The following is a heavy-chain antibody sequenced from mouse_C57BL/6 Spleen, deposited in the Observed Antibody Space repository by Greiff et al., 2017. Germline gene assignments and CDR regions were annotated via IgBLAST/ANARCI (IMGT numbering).Heavy chain of an antibody. CDR2: IDPETGGT. J-gene: IGHJ3*01. CDR1: GYTFTDYE. D-gene: IGHD2-4*01. V-gene: IGHV1-15*01. CDR3: TRDYDYDSFAY. Sequence: VQLQQSGAELVRPGASVTLSCKASGYTFTDYEMHWVKQTPVHGLEWIGAIDPETGGTAYNQKFKGKAILTADKSSSTAYMELRSLTSEDSAVYYCTRDYDYDSFAYWGQGTLVTVSA.